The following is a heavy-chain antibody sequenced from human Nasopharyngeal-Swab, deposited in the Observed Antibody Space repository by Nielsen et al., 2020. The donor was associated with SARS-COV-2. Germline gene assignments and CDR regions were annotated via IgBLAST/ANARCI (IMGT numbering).Heavy chain of an antibody. CDR3: AKSIDPMGYGLDV. J-gene: IGHJ6*02. Sequence: GGSLRLSCAASGFSFSSYAMNWVRQAPGKGLEWVAFIYSGGSSTYFADSVKGRFTIARDDSSNTLYLQMSSLRAEDTAVYYCAKSIDPMGYGLDVWGLGTTVTVSS. V-gene: IGHV3-23*03. CDR1: GFSFSSYA. D-gene: IGHD3-10*01. CDR2: IYSGGSST.